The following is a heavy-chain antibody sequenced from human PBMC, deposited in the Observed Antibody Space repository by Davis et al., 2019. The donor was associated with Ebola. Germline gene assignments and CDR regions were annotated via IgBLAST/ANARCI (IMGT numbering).Heavy chain of an antibody. Sequence: GGSLRLSCAASGFTVSSNHMSWVRQAPGKGLEWVSDVSVPGLTHYADPVKGRFTISRDISKNTANLQMNSLRVEDTAIYYCAKDIQGGSSYLDYWGQGTQVTVSS. V-gene: IGHV3-53*01. J-gene: IGHJ4*02. CDR3: AKDIQGGSSYLDY. CDR2: VSVPGLT. D-gene: IGHD3-16*01. CDR1: GFTVSSNH.